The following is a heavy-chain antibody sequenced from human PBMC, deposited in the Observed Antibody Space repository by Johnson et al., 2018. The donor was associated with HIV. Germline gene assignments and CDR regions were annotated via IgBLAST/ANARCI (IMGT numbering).Heavy chain of an antibody. J-gene: IGHJ3*02. CDR1: GFSFSPYA. Sequence: QVQLVESGGGVAQPGRSLRLSCAASGFSFSPYALHWVRQTPGKGLEWVAVISHDGSNKDYADSVKGRFTISRDNSKNTLYLQMNSLRAEDTAVYYCARLRGAFDIWGQGTMVTVSS. CDR2: ISHDGSNK. CDR3: ARLRGAFDI. V-gene: IGHV3-30*04.